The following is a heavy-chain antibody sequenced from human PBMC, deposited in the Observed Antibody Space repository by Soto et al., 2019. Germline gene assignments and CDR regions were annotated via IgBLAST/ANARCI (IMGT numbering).Heavy chain of an antibody. Sequence: ASVKVSCKASGYTFTSYGISWVRQAPGQGLEWMGWISAYNGNTNYAQKLQGRVTVTTDTSTSTAYMELRSLRSDDTAVYYCARDRYYDILTGYSLRFDPWGQGTLVTVSS. CDR1: GYTFTSYG. J-gene: IGHJ5*02. V-gene: IGHV1-18*01. D-gene: IGHD3-9*01. CDR3: ARDRYYDILTGYSLRFDP. CDR2: ISAYNGNT.